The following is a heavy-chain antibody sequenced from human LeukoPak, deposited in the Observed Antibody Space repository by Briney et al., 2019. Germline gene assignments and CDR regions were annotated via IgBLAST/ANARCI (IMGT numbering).Heavy chain of an antibody. V-gene: IGHV1-2*02. CDR2: INPNSGGT. D-gene: IGHD3-16*01. Sequence: AASVKVSCKASGYTFTGYYMHWVRQAPGQGLEWMGWINPNSGGTNYAQKFQGRVTMTRGTSISTAYMELSRLRSDDTAVYYCARAGDFEYYYMDVWGKGTTVTVSS. CDR1: GYTFTGYY. CDR3: ARAGDFEYYYMDV. J-gene: IGHJ6*03.